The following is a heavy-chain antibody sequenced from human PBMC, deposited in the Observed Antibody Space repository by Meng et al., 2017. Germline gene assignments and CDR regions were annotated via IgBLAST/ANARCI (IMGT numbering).Heavy chain of an antibody. D-gene: IGHD3-10*01. CDR3: ASMGS. CDR2: ISYDGSNK. V-gene: IGHV3-30*01. J-gene: IGHJ5*02. Sequence: QVQVVEAGGGLGQPGRSLRLSCAASGFTFSSYAMHWVRQAPGKGLEWVAVISYDGSNKYYADSVKGRFTISRDNSKNTLYLQMNSLRAEDTAVYYCASMGSWGQGTLVTVSS. CDR1: GFTFSSYA.